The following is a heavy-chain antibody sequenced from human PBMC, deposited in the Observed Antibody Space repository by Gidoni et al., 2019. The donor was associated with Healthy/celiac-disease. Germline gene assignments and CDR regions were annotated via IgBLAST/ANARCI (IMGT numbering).Heavy chain of an antibody. Sequence: EVQLVESGGGLVQPGRSLRLSCAASGFTFDDYAMHWVRQAPGKGLEWVSGISWNSGSIGYADSVKGRFTISRDNAKNSLYLQMNSLRAEDTALYYCAKDGGVVVPAAIVGGWYFDLWGRGTLVTVSS. CDR1: GFTFDDYA. CDR3: AKDGGVVVPAAIVGGWYFDL. V-gene: IGHV3-9*01. J-gene: IGHJ2*01. CDR2: ISWNSGSI. D-gene: IGHD2-2*02.